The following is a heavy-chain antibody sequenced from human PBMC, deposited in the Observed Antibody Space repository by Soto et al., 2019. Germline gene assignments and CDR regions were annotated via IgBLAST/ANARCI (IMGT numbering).Heavy chain of an antibody. CDR2: LTADSDDT. CDR3: AKGLDRASLDF. Sequence: EVQLLESGGTLVQPGGSLRLSCVASGFTFSTHTMNWVRQAPGKGLEWVSRLTADSDDTSYADSIKGRFNISRDNSKNTLYLQMNSLRAEDTAIYYCAKGLDRASLDFWGQGALVTVSS. J-gene: IGHJ4*02. D-gene: IGHD1-1*01. CDR1: GFTFSTHT. V-gene: IGHV3-23*01.